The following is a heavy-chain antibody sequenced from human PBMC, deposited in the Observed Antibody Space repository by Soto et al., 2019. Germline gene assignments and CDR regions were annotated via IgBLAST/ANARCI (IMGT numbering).Heavy chain of an antibody. D-gene: IGHD1-26*01. J-gene: IGHJ6*02. CDR3: ARVSGSYYYGMDV. CDR2: ISYSGTI. Sequence: PSETLSLTCTVSGGSVSSSSHYWGWIRQPPGKGLEWIGTISYSGTIYYNPSLKSRVTISVDTSKNQFSLKLSSVTAADTAVYYCARVSGSYYYGMDVWGQGTTVNVSS. CDR1: GGSVSSSSHY. V-gene: IGHV4-39*07.